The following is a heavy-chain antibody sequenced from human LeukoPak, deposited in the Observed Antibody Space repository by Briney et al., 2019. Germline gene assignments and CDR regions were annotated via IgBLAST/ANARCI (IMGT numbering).Heavy chain of an antibody. CDR2: ISTSSIYI. CDR1: GFIFSSYS. CDR3: ARGQDTEVTSRDAFDI. D-gene: IGHD4-23*01. Sequence: GGSLRLSCAVSGFIFSSYSMNWVRQAPGKGLEWVSSISTSSIYIYYADSVKGRFTISRDNAKNSLYLQMNSLRAEDTAVYYCARGQDTEVTSRDAFDIWGQGTMVTVSP. V-gene: IGHV3-21*01. J-gene: IGHJ3*02.